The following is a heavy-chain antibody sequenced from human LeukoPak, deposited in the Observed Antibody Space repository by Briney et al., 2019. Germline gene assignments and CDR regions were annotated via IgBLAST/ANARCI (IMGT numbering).Heavy chain of an antibody. CDR1: GGSISSSSYY. Sequence: SETLSLTCTVSGGSISSSSYYWGWIRQPPGKGLEWIGSIYYSGSTNYNPSLKSRVTISVDTSKTQFSLNLSSVTAADTAVYYCARGRFSFSWFDPWGQGTLVTVSS. CDR3: ARGRFSFSWFDP. CDR2: IYYSGST. J-gene: IGHJ5*02. D-gene: IGHD3-16*02. V-gene: IGHV4-39*07.